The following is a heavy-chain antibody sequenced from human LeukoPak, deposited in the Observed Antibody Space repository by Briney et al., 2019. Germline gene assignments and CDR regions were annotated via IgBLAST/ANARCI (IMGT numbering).Heavy chain of an antibody. J-gene: IGHJ4*02. CDR2: ISAYNGNT. D-gene: IGHD3-9*01. Sequence: ASVKVSCKASGYTFTSYGISWVRQAPGQGLEWMGWISAYNGNTNYAQKLQGRVTMTTDTSTSTAYMELRSLRSDDTAAYYCARGYYDILTGYYSGSPGLPDYWGQGTLVTVSS. V-gene: IGHV1-18*01. CDR1: GYTFTSYG. CDR3: ARGYYDILTGYYSGSPGLPDY.